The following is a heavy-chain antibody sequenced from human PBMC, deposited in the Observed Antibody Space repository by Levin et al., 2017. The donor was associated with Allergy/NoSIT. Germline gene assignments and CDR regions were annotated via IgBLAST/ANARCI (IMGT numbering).Heavy chain of an antibody. Sequence: GGSLRLSCAASGFTFSSYGMHWVRQAPGKGLEWVAVISYDGSNKYYADSVKGRFTISRDNSKNTLYLQMNSLRAEDTAVYYCAKGGSSSSPHFDYWGQGTLVTVSS. CDR3: AKGGSSSSPHFDY. V-gene: IGHV3-30*18. J-gene: IGHJ4*02. CDR2: ISYDGSNK. CDR1: GFTFSSYG. D-gene: IGHD6-6*01.